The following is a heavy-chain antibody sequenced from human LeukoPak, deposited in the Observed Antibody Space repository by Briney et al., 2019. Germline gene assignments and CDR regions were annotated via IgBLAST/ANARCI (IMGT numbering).Heavy chain of an antibody. CDR2: ISGSGDYT. J-gene: IGHJ4*02. D-gene: IGHD3-10*01. V-gene: IGHV3-23*01. CDR1: GFTFSSYA. CDR3: AKDSSSYASGGDNYFDY. Sequence: GGSLRLSCAASGFTFSSYALTWVRQARGKGLEWVSVISGSGDYTYYAASVRGRLTISRDNSKNTLYLQMNSLRAEDTAVYYCAKDSSSYASGGDNYFDYWGQGTLVTVSS.